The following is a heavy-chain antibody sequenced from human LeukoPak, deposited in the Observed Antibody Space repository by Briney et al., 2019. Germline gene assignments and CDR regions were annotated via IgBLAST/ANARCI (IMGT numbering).Heavy chain of an antibody. V-gene: IGHV3-33*01. CDR3: ARCPNIAAAAYYFDY. D-gene: IGHD6-13*01. CDR1: GFTFSSYG. CDR2: IWYDGSNK. J-gene: IGHJ4*02. Sequence: GRSLRLSCAASGFTFSSYGMHWVRQAPGKGLEWVAVIWYDGSNKYYADSVKGRFTISRDNSKNTLYLQMNSLRAEDTAVYYCARCPNIAAAAYYFDYWGQGTLVTVSS.